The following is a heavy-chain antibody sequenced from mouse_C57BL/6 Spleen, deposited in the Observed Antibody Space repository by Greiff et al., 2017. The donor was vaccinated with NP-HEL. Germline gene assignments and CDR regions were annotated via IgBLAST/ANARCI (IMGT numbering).Heavy chain of an antibody. CDR1: GYTFTSYW. Sequence: QVQLQQPGAELVRPGSSVKLSCKASGYTFTSYWMHWVKQRPIQGLEWIGNIDPSDSETHYNQKFKDKATLTVDKSSSTAYMQLSSLTSEDSAVYYCARGVYDGYYVDYAMDYWGQGTSVTVSS. V-gene: IGHV1-52*01. D-gene: IGHD2-3*01. CDR3: ARGVYDGYYVDYAMDY. CDR2: IDPSDSET. J-gene: IGHJ4*01.